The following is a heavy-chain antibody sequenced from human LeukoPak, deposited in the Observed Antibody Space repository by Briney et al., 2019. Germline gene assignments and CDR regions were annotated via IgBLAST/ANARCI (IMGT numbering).Heavy chain of an antibody. CDR1: GFTFSTYC. CDR3: VRDFRSADY. J-gene: IGHJ4*02. Sequence: GGSLRLSCAASGFTFSTYCMHWVRQAPGKGPMWVSRICPDGTVTNYADSVKARFIISRDNARNTVYLQMNSLRVKDTAVYYCVRDFRSADYWGQGTLVTVSS. V-gene: IGHV3-74*01. CDR2: ICPDGTVT.